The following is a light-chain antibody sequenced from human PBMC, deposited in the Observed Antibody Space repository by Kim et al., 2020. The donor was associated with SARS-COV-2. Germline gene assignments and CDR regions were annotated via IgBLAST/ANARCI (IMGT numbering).Light chain of an antibody. CDR1: SHRSYY. CDR2: GKN. CDR3: NSRDSSAPVV. Sequence: VALGKTARITCQGESHRSYYASWYQQKPGQAPVLVIYGKNNRPSGIPDRFSGSSSGNTASLTITGAQAEDEADYYCNSRDSSAPVVFGGGTQLTVL. J-gene: IGLJ2*01. V-gene: IGLV3-19*01.